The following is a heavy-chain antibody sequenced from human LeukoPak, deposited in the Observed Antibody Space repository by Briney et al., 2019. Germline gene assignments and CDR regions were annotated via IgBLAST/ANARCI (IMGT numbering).Heavy chain of an antibody. D-gene: IGHD2-2*01. CDR2: IYYSGST. V-gene: IGHV4-59*01. Sequence: SETLSLTCTVSGGSISSYYWSWIRQPPGKGLEWTGYIYYSGSTNYNPSLKSRVTISVDTSKNQFSLKLSSVTAADTAVYYCARGDIVVVPAALYQGYYYYYYMDVWGKGTTVTVSS. J-gene: IGHJ6*03. CDR1: GGSISSYY. CDR3: ARGDIVVVPAALYQGYYYYYYMDV.